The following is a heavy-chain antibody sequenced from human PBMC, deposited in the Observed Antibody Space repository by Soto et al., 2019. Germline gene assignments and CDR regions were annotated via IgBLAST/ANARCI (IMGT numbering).Heavy chain of an antibody. CDR2: ISSSSTYI. Sequence: GGSLRLSCEASGFSFSYYSMNWVRQAPGKGLEWVSSISSSSTYINYADDLKGRFRISRDNSNNSLFLLLSSLRSEDTAVYYCAKDPSDPYWFDPWGQGTLVTVSS. J-gene: IGHJ5*02. CDR3: AKDPSDPYWFDP. V-gene: IGHV3-21*04. CDR1: GFSFSYYS.